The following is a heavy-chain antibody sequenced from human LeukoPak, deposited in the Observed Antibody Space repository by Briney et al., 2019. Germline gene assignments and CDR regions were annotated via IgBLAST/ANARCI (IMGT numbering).Heavy chain of an antibody. CDR2: ISGDGGST. CDR1: GFTFDDYA. J-gene: IGHJ3*02. CDR3: AKYQTGTWTSYDSSDI. D-gene: IGHD1-7*01. Sequence: GGSLRLSCAASGFTFDDYAMHWVRQAPGKGLEWVSLISGDGGSTYYADSVKGRFTISRDNAKNSLYLQMDSLRAEDTAVYYCAKYQTGTWTSYDSSDIWGQGTLVTVSS. V-gene: IGHV3-43*02.